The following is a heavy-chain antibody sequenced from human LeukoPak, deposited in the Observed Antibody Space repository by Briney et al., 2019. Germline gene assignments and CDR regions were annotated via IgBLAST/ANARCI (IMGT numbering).Heavy chain of an antibody. D-gene: IGHD1-7*01. J-gene: IGHJ6*03. Sequence: PSETLSLTCTVSGASISSGSYYWSWIRQPAGKGLEWIGRMYTSGSTNYNPSLKSRVTISADMSRNQISLKLSSVTAADTAVYYCARAKSKDITRTGTWYKYYYMDVWGKGTTVTISS. CDR2: MYTSGST. V-gene: IGHV4-61*02. CDR3: ARAKSKDITRTGTWYKYYYMDV. CDR1: GASISSGSYY.